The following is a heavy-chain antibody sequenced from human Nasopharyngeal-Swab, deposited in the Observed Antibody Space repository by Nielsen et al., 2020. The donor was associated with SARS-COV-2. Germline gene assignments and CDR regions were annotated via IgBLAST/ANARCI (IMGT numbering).Heavy chain of an antibody. V-gene: IGHV4-31*03. CDR2: IYYSGST. CDR1: GGSISSGCSY. Sequence: SETLSLTCTVSGGSISSGCSYWSWIRQHPGKGLEWIGYIYYSGSTYYNPSLKSRVTISVDTSKNQFSLKLSSVTAADTAVYYCARTYGSGSYSYYYGMDVWGQGTTVTVSS. CDR3: ARTYGSGSYSYYYGMDV. D-gene: IGHD3-10*01. J-gene: IGHJ6*02.